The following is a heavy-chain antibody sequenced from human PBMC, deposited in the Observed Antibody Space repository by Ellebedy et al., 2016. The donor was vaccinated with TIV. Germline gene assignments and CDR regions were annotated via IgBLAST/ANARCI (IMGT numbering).Heavy chain of an antibody. CDR3: AGAVDTAIVIYY. CDR2: IFSSGKT. D-gene: IGHD5-18*01. Sequence: SETLSLTCTVSGGSISSGDYYWSWIRQPPGKGLEWIGYIFSSGKTYYNPSLKSRVTIALDTSKNQFSLKLSSVTAADTAVYYCAGAVDTAIVIYYWGQGTLVTVSS. J-gene: IGHJ4*02. V-gene: IGHV4-30-4*01. CDR1: GGSISSGDYY.